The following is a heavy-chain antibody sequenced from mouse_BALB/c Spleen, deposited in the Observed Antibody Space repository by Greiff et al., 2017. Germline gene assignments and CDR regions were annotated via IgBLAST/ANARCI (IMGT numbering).Heavy chain of an antibody. J-gene: IGHJ2*01. V-gene: IGHV5-17*03. CDR1: GFTFSSFG. CDR2: ISSGSSTI. Sequence: EVKLVESGGDLVKPGGSLKLSCAASGFTFSSFGMHWVRQAPEKGLEWVAYISSGSSTIYYADTVKGRFTISRDNAKNTLYLQMSSLRSEDTAMYYCARQGGYYGFDYWGQGTTLTVSS. D-gene: IGHD2-3*01. CDR3: ARQGGYYGFDY.